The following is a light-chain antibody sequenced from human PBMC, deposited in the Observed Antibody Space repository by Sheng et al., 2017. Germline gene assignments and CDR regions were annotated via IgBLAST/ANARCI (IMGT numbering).Light chain of an antibody. CDR3: LAWDSGTPV. J-gene: IGLJ2*01. CDR2: QNA. V-gene: IGLV3-1*01. CDR1: KLGDKF. Sequence: SYELTQAPSVSVSPGQTATITCSGHKLGDKFVSWYQQRPGQSPVLVVYQNARRSSGIPERFSGSKSVTTATLTISRTQAVDEADYYCLAWDSGTPVFGGGTETDRP.